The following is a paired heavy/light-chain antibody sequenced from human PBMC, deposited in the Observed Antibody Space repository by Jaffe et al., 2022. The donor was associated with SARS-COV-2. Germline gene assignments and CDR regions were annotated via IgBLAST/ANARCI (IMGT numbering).Heavy chain of an antibody. Sequence: QVRLQESGPGLVKPSQTLSLTCTVSGGSINSGNYYWSWIRQPAGKGLEWIGRIYASGGTNYNPSLDSRVIISLDPSKYKFSLKLSSVTAADTAVYYCARGTDTVMVTNLFDQWGQGILVTVSS. J-gene: IGHJ5*02. CDR3: ARGTDTVMVTNLFDQ. CDR2: IYASGGT. D-gene: IGHD5-18*01. V-gene: IGHV4-61*02. CDR1: GGSINSGNYY.
Light chain of an antibody. V-gene: IGLV2-23*02. CDR1: SSDIGSYNF. CDR2: EVT. Sequence: QSALTQPASVFGSPGQSITISCTGTSSDIGSYNFVSWYQQHPGKAPKLVIYEVTKRPSGVSDRFSGSKSDNTASLTISRLQTEDEADYYCCSFVGNSNFEFGGGTKVTVL. J-gene: IGLJ2*01. CDR3: CSFVGNSNFE.